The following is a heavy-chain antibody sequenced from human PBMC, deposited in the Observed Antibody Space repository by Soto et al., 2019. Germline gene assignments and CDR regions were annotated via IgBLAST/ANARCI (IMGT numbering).Heavy chain of an antibody. CDR3: AGTTSHHWLYMDV. J-gene: IGHJ6*03. Sequence: LQTLSLTCVISGDSVSSNSAAWNWIRLSPSRGLEWLARTYYRSRWYNDYAVSVRSRITVNPDTSKNQFSLQLTSVTPEDTAVYYCAGTTSHHWLYMDVWGKGATVTVSS. CDR1: GDSVSSNSAA. V-gene: IGHV6-1*01. CDR2: TYYRSRWYN. D-gene: IGHD1-7*01.